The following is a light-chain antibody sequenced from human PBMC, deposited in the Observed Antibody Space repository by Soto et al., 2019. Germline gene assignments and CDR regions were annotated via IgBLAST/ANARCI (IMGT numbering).Light chain of an antibody. Sequence: DIQMTQSPSTLSASVGDRVTISCRASQSVISWLAWYQQKPGKAPKVLIYEASNLKSGVPSRFSGSGSGTEFTLTISSLQPDDFATYYCQQYKSNPITFCGGTKVEI. V-gene: IGKV1-5*03. CDR3: QQYKSNPIT. CDR1: QSVISW. J-gene: IGKJ4*01. CDR2: EAS.